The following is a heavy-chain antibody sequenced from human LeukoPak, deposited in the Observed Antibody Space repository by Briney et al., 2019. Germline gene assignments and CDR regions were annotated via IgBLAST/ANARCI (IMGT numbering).Heavy chain of an antibody. D-gene: IGHD5-24*01. CDR2: INPNMDAT. Sequence: SVKVSCKASGYTFTGYYIHWVRQAPEQRLERIGWINPNMDATNSAQKFRVRVPLTRTPPITTAYWGRSRLRSDDRAVYYFARSPKMATYPAPYMDVWGKGTTVTVSS. CDR3: ARSPKMATYPAPYMDV. CDR1: GYTFTGYY. V-gene: IGHV1-2*02. J-gene: IGHJ6*03.